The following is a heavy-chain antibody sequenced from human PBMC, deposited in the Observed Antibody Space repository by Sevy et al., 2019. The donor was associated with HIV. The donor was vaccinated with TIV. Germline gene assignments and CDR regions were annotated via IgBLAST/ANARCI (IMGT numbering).Heavy chain of an antibody. J-gene: IGHJ3*02. D-gene: IGHD1-20*01. CDR3: VREDNNAPRTLLSFDI. Sequence: ASVKVSCKATGYMFSDYNMHWVRQAPGQGLEWMALINPNSGVTIYAQKFRGRVSLTRDTSMSIAYMELSALTSDDTAVYYCVREDNNAPRTLLSFDIWGRGTMVTVSS. V-gene: IGHV1-2*06. CDR1: GYMFSDYN. CDR2: INPNSGVT.